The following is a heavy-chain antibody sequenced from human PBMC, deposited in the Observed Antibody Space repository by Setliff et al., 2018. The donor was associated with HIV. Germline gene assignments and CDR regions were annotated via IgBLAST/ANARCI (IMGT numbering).Heavy chain of an antibody. J-gene: IGHJ5*02. D-gene: IGHD3-22*01. CDR2: IHYNEKT. V-gene: IGHV4-39*01. CDR1: GGSASNSRYY. CDR3: ASRVYYYDSNNFLREEGFDP. Sequence: SETLSLTCTVSGGSASNSRYYWVWIRQPPGKGLEYIGSIHYNEKTYYNPSLKSRVTISIDTSKNQFSLNLTSVTAADTAVYYCASRVYYYDSNNFLREEGFDPWGQGTLVTVSS.